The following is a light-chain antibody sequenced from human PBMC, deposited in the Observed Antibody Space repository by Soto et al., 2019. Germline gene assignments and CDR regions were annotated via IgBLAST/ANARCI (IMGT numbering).Light chain of an antibody. V-gene: IGKV3-20*01. Sequence: EIVLTQSPGTLSLSPGEIATLSFSASQSVSSSYLGWYQQKPGQAPRLLIYGASSRATGIPERISGSGSGTDFTLTISRLEPEDFAVYYCQQYGSSPWTFGQGTKVDIK. CDR2: GAS. CDR3: QQYGSSPWT. J-gene: IGKJ1*01. CDR1: QSVSSSY.